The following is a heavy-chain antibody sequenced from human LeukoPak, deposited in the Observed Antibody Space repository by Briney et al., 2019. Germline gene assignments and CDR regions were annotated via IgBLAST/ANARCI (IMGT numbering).Heavy chain of an antibody. CDR3: ARDYRSYGY. CDR1: GFTFTNYT. D-gene: IGHD3-16*02. J-gene: IGHJ4*02. CDR2: ISTSSNYI. V-gene: IGHV3-21*01. Sequence: GRSLTLSCAPSGFTFTNYTMNWVRQPPGKGLEWVSSISTSSNYIYYTDSVKGRFTISRDNAKNSLYLQMNSLRAEDTAVYYCARDYRSYGYWGQGTLVTVSS.